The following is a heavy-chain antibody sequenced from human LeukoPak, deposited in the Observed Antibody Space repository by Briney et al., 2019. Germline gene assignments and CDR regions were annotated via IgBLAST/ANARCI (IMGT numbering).Heavy chain of an antibody. D-gene: IGHD3-9*01. Sequence: PGGSLRLSCAAAGFAFNDFAMSWVRQTPGKGLEWVSSITSTGESTYYADSLRGRFTISRDNSGGTLYLQMNSLRTEDSAVYYCAKRLLRGYFGKLIFDFWGQGALVTVSS. V-gene: IGHV3-23*01. CDR1: GFAFNDFA. CDR2: ITSTGEST. CDR3: AKRLLRGYFGKLIFDF. J-gene: IGHJ4*02.